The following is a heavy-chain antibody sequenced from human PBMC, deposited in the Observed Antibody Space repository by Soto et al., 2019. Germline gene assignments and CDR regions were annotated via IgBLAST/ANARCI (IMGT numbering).Heavy chain of an antibody. V-gene: IGHV3-23*01. CDR1: GFTFSGYS. J-gene: IGHJ6*04. Sequence: PGGSLRLSCAASGFTFSGYSMSGVRQAPRKGLEGVSAISVSGGSTYYADSVKGRFTISRDNSKNKLYLQMNNLRAEDTAVYYCAKDVGIVVVQYGIGYYYYGMDVWGKRTTLTASS. CDR2: ISVSGGST. CDR3: AKDVGIVVVQYGIGYYYYGMDV. D-gene: IGHD2-2*01.